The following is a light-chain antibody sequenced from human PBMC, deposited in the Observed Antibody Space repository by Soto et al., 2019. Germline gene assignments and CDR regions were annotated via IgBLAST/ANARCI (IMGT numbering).Light chain of an antibody. Sequence: DIVMTQSPDSLAVSLGERATINCKSSQTVLYTSNNKNYLAWYQQKPSQPPKLLIYWASTRESGVPDRFSGSGSGTDFTLTINNLQAEDVAVYYCQQYYNSPITFGQGTRLEIK. J-gene: IGKJ5*01. CDR1: QTVLYTSNNKNY. CDR3: QQYYNSPIT. V-gene: IGKV4-1*01. CDR2: WAS.